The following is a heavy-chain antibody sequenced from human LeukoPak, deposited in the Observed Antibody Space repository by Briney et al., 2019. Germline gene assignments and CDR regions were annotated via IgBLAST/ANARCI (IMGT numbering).Heavy chain of an antibody. D-gene: IGHD5-18*01. Sequence: SETLSLTCAVYGGSFSSYYWSWIRQPPGKGLEWIGYIYYSGSTNYNPSLKSRVTISVDTSKNQFSLKLSSVTAADTAVYYCASWNSYGRDFGYFHYWGQEPWSPSPQ. CDR3: ASWNSYGRDFGYFHY. CDR2: IYYSGST. V-gene: IGHV4-59*08. CDR1: GGSFSSYY. J-gene: IGHJ4*01.